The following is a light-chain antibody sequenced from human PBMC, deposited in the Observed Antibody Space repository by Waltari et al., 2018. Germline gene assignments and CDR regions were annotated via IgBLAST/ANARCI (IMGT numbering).Light chain of an antibody. Sequence: NWFQQKPGQAPRAMIYVTSNKPSWAPARFSGSLLGGKAALTLSGVRSEDEADYYCLLYYGGAPVFGGGTKLTVL. J-gene: IGLJ2*01. V-gene: IGLV7-43*01. CDR2: VTS. CDR3: LLYYGGAPV.